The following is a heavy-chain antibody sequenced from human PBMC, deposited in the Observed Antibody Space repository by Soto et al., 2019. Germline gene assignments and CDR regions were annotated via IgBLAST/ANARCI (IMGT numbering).Heavy chain of an antibody. Sequence: PGGCMRLARPASGFTVGSTCMGWARQPPGKGLEWVSVIYSGGSTHYADPVKGRFTISRDNSKNTLYLQMNSLRAEDTAVYYCARDRTEYYYRMGVWGQGPTVTVS. CDR1: GFTVGSTC. CDR2: IYSGGST. V-gene: IGHV3-53*01. J-gene: IGHJ6*02. CDR3: ARDRTEYYYRMGV.